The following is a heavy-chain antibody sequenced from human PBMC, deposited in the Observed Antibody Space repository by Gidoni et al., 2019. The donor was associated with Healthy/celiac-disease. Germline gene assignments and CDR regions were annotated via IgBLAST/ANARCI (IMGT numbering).Heavy chain of an antibody. J-gene: IGHJ6*02. D-gene: IGHD6-13*01. CDR3: ARVQSRSSFARRGDYYYGMDV. CDR1: GFPFSRYD. CDR2: IGTAGDT. V-gene: IGHV3-13*01. Sequence: EVQLVESGGGLVQPGGSLRLSCAASGFPFSRYDMHWVRQATGKGLEWVSAIGTAGDTYYPGSVKGRFTISRENAKNSLYLQMNSLRAGDTAVYYCARVQSRSSFARRGDYYYGMDVWGQGTTVTVSS.